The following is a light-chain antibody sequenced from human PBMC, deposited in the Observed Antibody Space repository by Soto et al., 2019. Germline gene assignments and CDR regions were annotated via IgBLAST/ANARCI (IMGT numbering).Light chain of an antibody. J-gene: IGKJ1*01. CDR3: LQDYNYAWT. V-gene: IGKV1-6*02. CDR2: AAS. Sequence: AIQMTQSPSSLSASVGDRVTITCRASQGISTELGWYQQRPGEAPKLLIYAASTLQSGVPSRFSGSGSGSDFTLTISSLQPEDFATLYCLQDYNYAWTFGQGTKGEIK. CDR1: QGISTE.